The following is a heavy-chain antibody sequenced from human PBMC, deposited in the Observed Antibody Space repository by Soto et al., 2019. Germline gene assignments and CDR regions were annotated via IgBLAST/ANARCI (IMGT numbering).Heavy chain of an antibody. CDR2: ISAYNGNT. Sequence: ASVKVSCKASGYTFTSYGISWVRQAPGQGLEWMGWISAYNGNTNYAQKLQGRVTMTTDTSTSTAYMELRSLRSDDTAVYYCARDRGRCSSTSCYDYYYGMDVCGQGPTVTVYS. CDR1: GYTFTSYG. D-gene: IGHD2-2*01. J-gene: IGHJ6*02. V-gene: IGHV1-18*04. CDR3: ARDRGRCSSTSCYDYYYGMDV.